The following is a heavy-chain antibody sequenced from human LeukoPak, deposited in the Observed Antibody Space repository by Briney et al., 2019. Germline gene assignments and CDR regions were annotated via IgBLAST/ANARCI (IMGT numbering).Heavy chain of an antibody. CDR1: GGSISSYY. CDR2: IYYSGST. Sequence: SETLSLTCTVSGGSISSYYWSWIRQPPGKGLEWIGYIYYSGSTNYNPSLKSRVTISVDTSKNQFSLKLSSVTAADTAVYYCARDGRYCTNGVCYRVIGYWGQGTLVTVSS. D-gene: IGHD2-8*01. CDR3: ARDGRYCTNGVCYRVIGY. J-gene: IGHJ4*02. V-gene: IGHV4-59*01.